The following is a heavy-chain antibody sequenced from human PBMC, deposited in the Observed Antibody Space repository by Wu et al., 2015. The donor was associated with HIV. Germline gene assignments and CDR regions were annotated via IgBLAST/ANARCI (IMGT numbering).Heavy chain of an antibody. Sequence: QVQLVQSGTEVKEPGASVKVSCKASGYTFTSYDISWVRQAPGQGLEWMGWISGYNGNTNYVQNLQDRVSMTTDASTNTAYMELRSLRSDDTAVYYCARQDIVIVPGATQSAVILPISWGQG. V-gene: IGHV1-18*01. D-gene: IGHD2-2*01. CDR3: ARQDIVIVPGATQSAVILPIS. J-gene: IGHJ1*01. CDR2: ISGYNGNT. CDR1: GYTFTSYD.